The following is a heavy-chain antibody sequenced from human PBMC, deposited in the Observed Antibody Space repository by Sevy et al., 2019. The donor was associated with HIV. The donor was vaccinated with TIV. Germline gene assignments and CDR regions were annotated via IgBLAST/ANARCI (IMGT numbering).Heavy chain of an antibody. CDR3: SKGGSGTGWFDP. CDR2: IRSKASGGTT. D-gene: IGHD3-10*01. CDR1: GFNFGDYP. J-gene: IGHJ5*02. V-gene: IGHV3-49*03. Sequence: GGSLRLSCRASGFNFGDYPMSWFRQAPGKGLAWVGFIRSKASGGTTQYAASVKGRFTISRDDSESIAYLQMNSLKIEDTAVYYCSKGGSGTGWFDPWGQGTLVTLSS.